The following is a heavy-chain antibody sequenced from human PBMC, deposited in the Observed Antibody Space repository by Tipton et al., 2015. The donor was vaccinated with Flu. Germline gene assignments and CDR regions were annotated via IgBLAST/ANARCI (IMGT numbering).Heavy chain of an antibody. D-gene: IGHD3-22*01. V-gene: IGHV4-61*02. J-gene: IGHJ4*02. CDR2: LQANGGT. CDR1: GASISRGGDY. CDR3: ARVSPRRVTAIVVVMLPEGYFDY. Sequence: TLSLTCTVSGASISRGGDYWSWIRQPAGKGLEWIGRLQANGGTFYNPSLKSRVTMSVDSSKNQFSLHLSSVTAADTAVYYCARVSPRRVTAIVVVMLPEGYFDYWGQGTQVIVSS.